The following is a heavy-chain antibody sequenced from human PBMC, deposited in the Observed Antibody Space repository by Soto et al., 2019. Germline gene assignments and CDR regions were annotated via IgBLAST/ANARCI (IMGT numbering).Heavy chain of an antibody. J-gene: IGHJ4*02. D-gene: IGHD3-16*02. V-gene: IGHV4-34*01. CDR3: ALWGSYRSFDN. Sequence: TSETLSLTCTMYRQSFSDYYWNWIRQTPGKGLEWIGEIDRSGRTKYNPSLKSRVAISVDTSKNQFSLKVTSMTAADTAVYYCALWGSYRSFDNWGQGTLVTVPQ. CDR1: RQSFSDYY. CDR2: IDRSGRT.